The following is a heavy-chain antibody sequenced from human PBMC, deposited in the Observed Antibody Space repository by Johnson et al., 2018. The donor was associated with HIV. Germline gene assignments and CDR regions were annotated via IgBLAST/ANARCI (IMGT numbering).Heavy chain of an antibody. V-gene: IGHV3-15*01. D-gene: IGHD6-6*01. CDR1: GLTFSNAW. Sequence: VQLVESGGGLVKPGGSLRLSCAASGLTFSNAWMSWVRQAPGKGLEWVGRIKSKTDGGTTDYAAPVKGRFTISRYDSKNTLYLQMNSLKTEDTAVYYCTTVIQQLFRRHDAFDIWGQGTMVTVSS. CDR2: IKSKTDGGTT. CDR3: TTVIQQLFRRHDAFDI. J-gene: IGHJ3*02.